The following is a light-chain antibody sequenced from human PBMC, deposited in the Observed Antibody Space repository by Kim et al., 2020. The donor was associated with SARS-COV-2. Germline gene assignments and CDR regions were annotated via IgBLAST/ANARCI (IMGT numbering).Light chain of an antibody. CDR3: QQYGSLIT. CDR1: QSLSSTY. CDR2: GAS. V-gene: IGKV3-20*01. J-gene: IGKJ5*01. Sequence: EIVLTQSPGTLSLSPGERATLSCRASQSLSSTYLAWYQQKPGQAPRLLISGASIRATGIPDRFSGSGSGTDFTLTISRLEPEDFAVYYCQQYGSLITFGQGTRLEIK.